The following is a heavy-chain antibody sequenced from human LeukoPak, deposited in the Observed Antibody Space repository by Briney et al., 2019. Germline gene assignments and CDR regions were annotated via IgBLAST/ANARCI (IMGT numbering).Heavy chain of an antibody. CDR2: IYYSGST. D-gene: IGHD3-22*01. CDR1: GGSFSGYY. V-gene: IGHV4-31*11. Sequence: SETLSLTCAVYGGSFSGYYWSWIRQHPGKGLEWIGYIYYSGSTYYNPSLKSRVTISVDTSKNQFSLKLSSVTAADTAVYYCARVSSGYLSIWGQGTMVTVSS. J-gene: IGHJ3*02. CDR3: ARVSSGYLSI.